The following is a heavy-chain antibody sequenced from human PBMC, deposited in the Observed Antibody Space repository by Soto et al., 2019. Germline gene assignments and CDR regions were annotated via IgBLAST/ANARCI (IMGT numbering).Heavy chain of an antibody. CDR1: GFTFSSYD. CDR3: ARESVVVAATVYYGMDV. V-gene: IGHV3-48*02. CDR2: ISSNSYTI. J-gene: IGHJ6*02. D-gene: IGHD2-15*01. Sequence: EVQLVESGGGLVQPGGSLRLSCAASGFTFSSYDMNWVRQAPGKGLEWVSYISSNSYTIYYADSVKGRCTISRDNAKNSLYLQMNSLRDEDTAVYYCARESVVVAATVYYGMDVWGQGTTVTVSS.